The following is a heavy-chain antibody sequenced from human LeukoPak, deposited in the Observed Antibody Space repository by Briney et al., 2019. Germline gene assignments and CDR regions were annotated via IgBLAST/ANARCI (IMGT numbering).Heavy chain of an antibody. D-gene: IGHD5-18*01. V-gene: IGHV4-39*07. J-gene: IGHJ4*02. CDR1: GGSISSSSYY. CDR3: ASRGDIQLWSKEGYYFDY. CDR2: IYYSGST. Sequence: SETLSLTCTVSGGSISSSSYYWGWIRQPPGKGLEWIGSIYYSGSTYYNPSLKSRVTVSVDTSKNQFSLKLSSVTAADTAVYYCASRGDIQLWSKEGYYFDYWGQGTLVTVSS.